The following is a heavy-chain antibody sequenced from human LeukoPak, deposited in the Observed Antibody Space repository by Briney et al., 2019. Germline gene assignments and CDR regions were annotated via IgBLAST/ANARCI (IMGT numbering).Heavy chain of an antibody. J-gene: IGHJ4*02. CDR2: IKQDGSEK. CDR3: ASGYYYDSSGPSFDY. V-gene: IGHV3-7*01. Sequence: GGSLRLSCAASGFTFSDYYMSWVRQAPGKGLEWVANIKQDGSEKYYVDSVKGRFTIPRDNAKNSLYLQMNSLRAEDTAVYYCASGYYYDSSGPSFDYWGQGTLVTVSS. CDR1: GFTFSDYY. D-gene: IGHD3-22*01.